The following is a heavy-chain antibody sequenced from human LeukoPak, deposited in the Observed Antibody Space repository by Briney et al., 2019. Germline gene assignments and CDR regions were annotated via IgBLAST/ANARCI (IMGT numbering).Heavy chain of an antibody. D-gene: IGHD3-10*01. CDR1: GFTFSGYS. V-gene: IGHV3-48*02. CDR2: ISGSSTTI. Sequence: PGGSLRLSCTASGFTFSGYSMNWVRQAPGKGLEWVSYISGSSTTIYYADSVKGRFTISRDNAKNSLYLQMSSLRDEDTAVYYCARDLAGSGMIIDYWGQGTLVTVSS. CDR3: ARDLAGSGMIIDY. J-gene: IGHJ4*02.